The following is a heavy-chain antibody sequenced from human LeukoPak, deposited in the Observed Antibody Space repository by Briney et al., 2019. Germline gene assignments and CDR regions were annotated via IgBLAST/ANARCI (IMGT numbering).Heavy chain of an antibody. CDR1: GFTFSTYG. J-gene: IGHJ4*02. Sequence: GTSLRLSCAASGFTFSTYGMHWVRQAPDKGLEWVAIIKYDGSNIYYADSMKGRFTISRDNSKSTLYLQMNSLRVEDTAVYYCARDFKKGRYFDYWGQGTLVTVSS. CDR3: ARDFKKGRYFDY. V-gene: IGHV3-33*01. CDR2: IKYDGSNI.